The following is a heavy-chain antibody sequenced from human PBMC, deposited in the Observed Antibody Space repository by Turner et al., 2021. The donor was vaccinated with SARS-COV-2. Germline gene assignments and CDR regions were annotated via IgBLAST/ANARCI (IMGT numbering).Heavy chain of an antibody. CDR1: GFTFSSYG. CDR2: ISYDGSNK. Sequence: QVQLVESGGGVVQHGRSLRLSCAASGFTFSSYGMHWVRQAPGKGLECVALISYDGSNKYYADSVKGRFTISRDNSKNTLYLQMNSLRAEDTAVYYCAKDLGSGWHWGQGTLVTVSS. D-gene: IGHD6-19*01. CDR3: AKDLGSGWH. V-gene: IGHV3-30*18. J-gene: IGHJ4*02.